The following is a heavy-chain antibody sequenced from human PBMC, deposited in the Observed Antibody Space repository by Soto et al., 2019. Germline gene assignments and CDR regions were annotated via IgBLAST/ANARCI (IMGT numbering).Heavy chain of an antibody. V-gene: IGHV4-31*03. CDR2: IYYSGST. D-gene: IGHD3-22*01. Sequence: QVQLQESGPGLVKPSQTLSLTCTVSGGSISSGGYYWSWIRQHPGKGLEWIGYIYYSGSTYYNPSLTSRVTISVDTSKNQFSLKLSSVTAADTAVYYCARAALYDSSGYPYYFDYWGQGTLVTVSS. CDR3: ARAALYDSSGYPYYFDY. CDR1: GGSISSGGYY. J-gene: IGHJ4*02.